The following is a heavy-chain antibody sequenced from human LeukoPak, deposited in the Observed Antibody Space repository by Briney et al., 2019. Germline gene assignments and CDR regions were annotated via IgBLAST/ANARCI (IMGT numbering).Heavy chain of an antibody. J-gene: IGHJ4*02. D-gene: IGHD4-11*01. CDR3: AREWQYQFDY. CDR1: GGSISSYY. CDR2: VYYTGTT. Sequence: SETLSLTCTVSGGSISSYYWGWIRQPPGKGLEYIGSVYYTGTTYYNPSLKSRVTISVDKSKNQFSLKVTSVTAADTAVYYCAREWQYQFDYWGQGSLVTVSS. V-gene: IGHV4-39*07.